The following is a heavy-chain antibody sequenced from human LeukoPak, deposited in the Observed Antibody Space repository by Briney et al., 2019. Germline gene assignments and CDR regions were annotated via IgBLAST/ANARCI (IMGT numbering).Heavy chain of an antibody. D-gene: IGHD3-22*01. V-gene: IGHV1-8*01. CDR1: GYTFTSYD. CDR3: ARDDSSGYHLPFDY. CDR2: MNPNSGNT. Sequence: VSVKVSCKASGYTFTSYDINWVRQATGQGLEWMGWMNPNSGNTGYAQKFQGRVTMTRNTSISTAYMELSSLRSEDTAVYYCARDDSSGYHLPFDYWGQGTLVTVSS. J-gene: IGHJ4*02.